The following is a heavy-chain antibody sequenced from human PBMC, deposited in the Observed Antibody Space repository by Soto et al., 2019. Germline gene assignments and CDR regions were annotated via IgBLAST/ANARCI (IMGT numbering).Heavy chain of an antibody. J-gene: IGHJ6*02. V-gene: IGHV4-59*01. Sequence: PSETLSLTCTVSGGSISTYYWSWIRQPPGKGLEWIGYIYYSGSTSYNPSLKSRVTFSVDTSKNQFSLKLRSVTAADTAVYYCASDRSSGWDQGYGMDVWGQGTTVTVSS. D-gene: IGHD6-19*01. CDR1: GGSISTYY. CDR2: IYYSGST. CDR3: ASDRSSGWDQGYGMDV.